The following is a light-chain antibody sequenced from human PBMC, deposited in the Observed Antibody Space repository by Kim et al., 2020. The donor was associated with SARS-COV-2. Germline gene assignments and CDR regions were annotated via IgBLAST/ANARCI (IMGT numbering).Light chain of an antibody. J-gene: IGLJ2*01. Sequence: QPVLTQSPSASASLGASVKLTCTLSSGHRSYAIAWHQQQPEKGPRYLMKVNSDGSHSKGDGIPDRFSGSSSGAERHLTISSLQSEDEADYYCQTWGTGIQVFGGGTKVTVL. CDR3: QTWGTGIQV. CDR2: VNSDGSH. CDR1: SGHRSYA. V-gene: IGLV4-69*01.